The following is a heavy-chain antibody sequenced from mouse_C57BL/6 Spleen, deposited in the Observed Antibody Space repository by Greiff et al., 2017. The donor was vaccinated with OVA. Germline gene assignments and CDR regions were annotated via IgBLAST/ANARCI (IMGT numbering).Heavy chain of an antibody. CDR1: GYTFTSYW. CDR3: AFIVTTGYHAMDY. D-gene: IGHD2-5*01. J-gene: IGHJ4*01. Sequence: VQLQQPGAELVKPGASVKMSCKASGYTFTSYWITWVKQWPGQGLEWIGDIYPGSGSTYYNEKFKSKATLTVDTSSSTAYMQLSSLTSEDSAVYYCAFIVTTGYHAMDYWGQGTSVTVSA. CDR2: IYPGSGST. V-gene: IGHV1-55*01.